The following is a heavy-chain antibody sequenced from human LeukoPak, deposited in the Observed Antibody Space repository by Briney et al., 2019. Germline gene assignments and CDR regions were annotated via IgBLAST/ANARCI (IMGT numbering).Heavy chain of an antibody. J-gene: IGHJ2*01. D-gene: IGHD7-27*01. CDR3: ARELVSLGTGYFDL. Sequence: GGSLRLSCEVSGFTFSTYGMTWVRQAPGKGLEWVSGITGSSTWTYYADSVKGRFTISRDNSNNTLHLQMNSLRAEDTAIYYCARELVSLGTGYFDLWGRGTLVTVSS. V-gene: IGHV3-23*01. CDR1: GFTFSTYG. CDR2: ITGSSTWT.